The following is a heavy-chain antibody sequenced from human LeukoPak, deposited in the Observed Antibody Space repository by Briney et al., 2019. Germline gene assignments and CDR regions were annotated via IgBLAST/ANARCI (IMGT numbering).Heavy chain of an antibody. CDR3: AKGWFGEFRGGMDV. Sequence: GGSLRLSCAASGFTFSSYGMHWVRQTPGKGLEWVAVISYDGSNKYYAESVKGRFTISRDNSKNTLYLQMNSLRAEDTAVYYCAKGWFGEFRGGMDVWGQGTTVTVSS. D-gene: IGHD3-10*01. CDR2: ISYDGSNK. V-gene: IGHV3-30*18. CDR1: GFTFSSYG. J-gene: IGHJ6*02.